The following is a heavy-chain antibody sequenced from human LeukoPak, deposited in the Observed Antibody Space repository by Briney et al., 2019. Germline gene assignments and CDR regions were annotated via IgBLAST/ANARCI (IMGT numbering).Heavy chain of an antibody. CDR2: MNPNSGNT. V-gene: IGHV1-8*02. Sequence: ASVKVSCKASGYTFTSYGISWVRQAPGQGLEWMGWMNPNSGNTGYAQKFQGRVTMTRNTSISTAYMELSSLRSEDTAVYYCARKPRYGIAAAGIDYWGQGTLVTVSS. CDR1: GYTFTSYG. D-gene: IGHD6-13*01. J-gene: IGHJ4*02. CDR3: ARKPRYGIAAAGIDY.